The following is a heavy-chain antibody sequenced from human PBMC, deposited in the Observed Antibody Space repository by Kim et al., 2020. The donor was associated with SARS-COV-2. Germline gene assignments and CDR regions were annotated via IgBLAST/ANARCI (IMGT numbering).Heavy chain of an antibody. J-gene: IGHJ6*02. D-gene: IGHD6-13*01. V-gene: IGHV4-39*01. Sequence: SETLSLTCTVSGGSISSSSYYWGWIRQPPGKGLEWIGSIYYSGSTYYNPSLKSRVTISVDTSKNQFSLKLSSVTAADTAVYYCARWLYSSHYGMDVWGQGTTVTVSS. CDR1: GGSISSSSYY. CDR3: ARWLYSSHYGMDV. CDR2: IYYSGST.